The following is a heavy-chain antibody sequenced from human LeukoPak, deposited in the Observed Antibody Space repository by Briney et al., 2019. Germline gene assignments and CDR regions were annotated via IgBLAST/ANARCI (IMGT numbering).Heavy chain of an antibody. CDR3: ALDSSGWSDDSFDI. CDR2: IYYSGST. CDR1: GASISFYY. D-gene: IGHD6-13*01. Sequence: PSETLSLTRTVSGASISFYYWSWIRQPPGKGLEWIGYIYYSGSTNYTPSLKSRVTMSIDTSKNQFSLNLNSVTAVDTAVYYCALDSSGWSDDSFDIWGQGTMVTVSS. V-gene: IGHV4-59*01. J-gene: IGHJ3*02.